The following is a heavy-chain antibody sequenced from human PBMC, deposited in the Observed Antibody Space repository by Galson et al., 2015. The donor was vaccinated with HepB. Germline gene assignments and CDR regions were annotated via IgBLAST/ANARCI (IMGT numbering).Heavy chain of an antibody. D-gene: IGHD2/OR15-2a*01. CDR3: AGGLNTYFDY. V-gene: IGHV6-1*01. CDR1: GDSVSSNSAA. Sequence: CAISGDSVSSNSAAWNWIRQSPSRSLEWLGRTYYRSKWYTDYAISVKGRITINADTSKNQFSLQLKSVTPEDTAVYFCAGGLNTYFDYWGQGILVTVAA. J-gene: IGHJ4*02. CDR2: TYYRSKWYT.